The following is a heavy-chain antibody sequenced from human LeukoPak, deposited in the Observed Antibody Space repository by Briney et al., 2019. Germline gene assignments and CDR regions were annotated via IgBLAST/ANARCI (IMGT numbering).Heavy chain of an antibody. J-gene: IGHJ4*02. Sequence: GASVKVSCKASGYTFTNYAIQWVRQAPGQGLEWMGWINAGNGKTKYSQHFQGRVSITRDTSANTAYMELSSLRSEDTALYYCARDQAQESHYYDSSGFDYWGQGTVVTVSS. CDR2: INAGNGKT. CDR1: GYTFTNYA. D-gene: IGHD3-22*01. CDR3: ARDQAQESHYYDSSGFDY. V-gene: IGHV1-3*01.